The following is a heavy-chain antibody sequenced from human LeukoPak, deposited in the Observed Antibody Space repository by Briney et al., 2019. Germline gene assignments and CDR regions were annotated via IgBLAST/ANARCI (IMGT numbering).Heavy chain of an antibody. CDR1: GFTFSSHS. J-gene: IGHJ4*02. V-gene: IGHV3-21*01. CDR2: ISSSSSFI. CDR3: ARELTVAGITDY. Sequence: GGSLRLSCAVSGFTFSSHSMNWVRQAPGKGMEWVSSISSSSSFIYYVDSVKGRFTISRDNAKNSLYLQMNSLRAEDTAVYYCARELTVAGITDYWGQGTLVTVSS. D-gene: IGHD6-19*01.